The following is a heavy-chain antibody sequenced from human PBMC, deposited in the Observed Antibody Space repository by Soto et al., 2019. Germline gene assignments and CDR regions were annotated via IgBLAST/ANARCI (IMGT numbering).Heavy chain of an antibody. CDR3: ARSQRGRTAFTFDY. CDR1: GDSVSNDNYY. D-gene: IGHD3-16*01. J-gene: IGHJ4*02. Sequence: SETLSLTCAVSGDSVSNDNYYWSWIRQPPGKGLEWIGYLYYSGTTNYNSYLKSRLSLPVDMSKNQFSLKLASVTAADTAVYFCARSQRGRTAFTFDYWGQGALVTVSS. CDR2: LYYSGTT. V-gene: IGHV4-61*01.